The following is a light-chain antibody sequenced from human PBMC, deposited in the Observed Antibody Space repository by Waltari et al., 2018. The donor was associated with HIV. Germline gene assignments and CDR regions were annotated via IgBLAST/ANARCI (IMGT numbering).Light chain of an antibody. CDR1: SSNIGSNY. J-gene: IGLJ3*02. CDR2: RNN. Sequence: QSVLTQPPSASGTPGQRVTISCSGSSSNIGSNYVYCYQQLPGTSPKLLIYRNNQRPSGVPDRFSGSESGTSASLAISGLRSEDEDDYYCATWDDSLSGLWVFGGGTKLTVL. V-gene: IGLV1-47*01. CDR3: ATWDDSLSGLWV.